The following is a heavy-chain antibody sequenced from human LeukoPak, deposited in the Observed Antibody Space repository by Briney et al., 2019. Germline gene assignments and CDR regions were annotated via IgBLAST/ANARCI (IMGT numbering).Heavy chain of an antibody. CDR3: ARGQDGSGYLRFDY. CDR2: INPNSGGT. D-gene: IGHD3-3*01. Sequence: ASVKVSCQASGYTFTGYYMHWVRQAPGQGLEWMGWINPNSGGTNYAQKFQGRVTMTRDTPISTAYMELSRLRSDDTAVYYCARGQDGSGYLRFDYWGQGTLVTVSS. V-gene: IGHV1-2*02. J-gene: IGHJ4*02. CDR1: GYTFTGYY.